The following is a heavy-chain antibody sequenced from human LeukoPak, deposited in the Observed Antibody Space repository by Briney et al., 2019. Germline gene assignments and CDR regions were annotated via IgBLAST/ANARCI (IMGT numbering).Heavy chain of an antibody. V-gene: IGHV3-48*01. CDR2: IRGSGDAT. D-gene: IGHD3-22*01. Sequence: GGSLRLSCAASGFTFSSYSMNWVRQAPGKGLEWVARIRGSGDATYHADSVKGRFTISRDNAKNSLYLQMNSLRAEDTAVYYCARERGSSGYPYYFDYWGQGTLVTVSS. J-gene: IGHJ4*02. CDR3: ARERGSSGYPYYFDY. CDR1: GFTFSSYS.